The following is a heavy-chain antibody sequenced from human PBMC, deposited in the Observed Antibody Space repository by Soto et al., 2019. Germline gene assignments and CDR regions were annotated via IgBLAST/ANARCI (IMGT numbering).Heavy chain of an antibody. CDR3: AAPPVRSGYSHCF. D-gene: IGHD5-18*01. J-gene: IGHJ4*02. Sequence: EVQLLESGGDLVQPGGSLRLSCAASGFTFSTYAMSWVRQAPGEGLEWVATIGGSGTTTYYADSVKGRFTISKDNSKTTLYLQMNNLRAEAPAVYDCAAPPVRSGYSHCFWGQGTLVTVSS. CDR2: IGGSGTTT. V-gene: IGHV3-23*01. CDR1: GFTFSTYA.